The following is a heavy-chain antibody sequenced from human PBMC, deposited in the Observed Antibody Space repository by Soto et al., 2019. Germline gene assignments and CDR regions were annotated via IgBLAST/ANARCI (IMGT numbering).Heavy chain of an antibody. Sequence: QVQLVESGGGVVQPGRSLRLSCAASGFTFSSYAMHWVRQAPGKGLEWVAVISYDGSNKYYADSVKGRFTISRDNSKNPLYLQMNSLRAEDTAVYYCARSLLCIAAAGYFDYWGQGTLVTVSS. J-gene: IGHJ4*02. V-gene: IGHV3-30-3*01. CDR1: GFTFSSYA. CDR2: ISYDGSNK. CDR3: ARSLLCIAAAGYFDY. D-gene: IGHD6-13*01.